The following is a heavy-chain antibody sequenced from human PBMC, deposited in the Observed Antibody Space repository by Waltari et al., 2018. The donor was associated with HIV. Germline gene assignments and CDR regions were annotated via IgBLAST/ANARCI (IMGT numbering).Heavy chain of an antibody. Sequence: QVLLQESGPRLVKSSETLSLTCTVSASSISRNYYLGWLRPAPGKGLEWIGSIYRGGTTYYNPSFKTRVTISVNMSKNQYSLKLSSLTAADTAVYYCARDQDYYDSSGYTSYAFDIWGRGTMIIVSS. CDR1: ASSISRNYY. D-gene: IGHD3-22*01. V-gene: IGHV4-38-2*02. CDR3: ARDQDYYDSSGYTSYAFDI. CDR2: IYRGGTT. J-gene: IGHJ3*02.